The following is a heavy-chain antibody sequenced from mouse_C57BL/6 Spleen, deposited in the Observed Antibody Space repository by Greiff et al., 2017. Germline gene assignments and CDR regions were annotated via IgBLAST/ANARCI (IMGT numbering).Heavy chain of an antibody. J-gene: IGHJ4*01. Sequence: EVLLVESGGGLVKPGGSLTLSCAASGFTFSDYGMHWVRQAPEKGLEWVAYISSGSSTIYYADTVKGRFTISRDNAKNTLFLQMPSLRSEDTAMXCCARSLLWFHAMDDWGQGTSVTVSS. D-gene: IGHD2-2*01. CDR1: GFTFSDYG. V-gene: IGHV5-17*01. CDR2: ISSGSSTI. CDR3: ARSLLWFHAMDD.